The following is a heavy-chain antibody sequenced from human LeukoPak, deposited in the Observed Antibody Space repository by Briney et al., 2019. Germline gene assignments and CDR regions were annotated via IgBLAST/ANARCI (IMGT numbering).Heavy chain of an antibody. CDR3: AREAAEAGIYDY. J-gene: IGHJ4*02. CDR2: ISSRGFTI. Sequence: GRSLRLSRAASGFTFSDYYMTWIRPATGQGLEWVSYISSRGFTIYYADSVKGRFTISRDNAKNSLYLQMNSLRVEDTAVYYCAREAAEAGIYDYWGQGTLVTVSS. CDR1: GFTFSDYY. D-gene: IGHD6-19*01. V-gene: IGHV3-11*01.